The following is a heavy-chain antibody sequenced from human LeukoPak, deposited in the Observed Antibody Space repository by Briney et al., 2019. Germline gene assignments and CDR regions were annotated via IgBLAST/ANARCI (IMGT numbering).Heavy chain of an antibody. V-gene: IGHV4-61*05. CDR1: GYSISIGYY. CDR3: ARVGPVGRTTRTLMDV. D-gene: IGHD1-1*01. J-gene: IGHJ6*03. Sequence: SETLSLTCTVSGYSISIGYYWGWIRQPPGKGLEWIGYIYYSGSTNYNPSLKSRVTISVDTSRTQFSLKLSSVTAADTAVYYFARVGPVGRTTRTLMDVWGKGTTVTISS. CDR2: IYYSGST.